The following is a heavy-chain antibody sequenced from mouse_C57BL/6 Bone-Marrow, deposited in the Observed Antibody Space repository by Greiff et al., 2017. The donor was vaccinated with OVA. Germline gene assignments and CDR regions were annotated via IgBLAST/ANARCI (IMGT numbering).Heavy chain of an antibody. CDR3: AHGSGYWYFDV. CDR2: ISRGSGTI. J-gene: IGHJ1*03. CDR1: GFTFSAYG. Sequence: EVQRMESGGGLVRPGGSLKLSCTASGFTFSAYGMHWVRQAPEKGLEWVAYISRGSGTIYYADTVKGRFTISRDNAKTTLFLQMTRLRSEDTAMYYCAHGSGYWYFDVWGTGTTVTVSS. V-gene: IGHV5-17*01. D-gene: IGHD1-1*01.